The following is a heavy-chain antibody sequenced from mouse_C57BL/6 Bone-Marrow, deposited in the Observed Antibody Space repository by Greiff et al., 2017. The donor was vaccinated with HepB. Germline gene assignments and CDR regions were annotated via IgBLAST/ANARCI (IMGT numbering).Heavy chain of an antibody. D-gene: IGHD2-5*01. CDR1: GFTFSNYW. CDR3: TGKAYYSNHYYAMDY. V-gene: IGHV6-3*01. Sequence: EVHLVESGGGLVQPGGSMKLSCVASGFTFSNYWMNWVRQSPEKGLEWVAQIRLKSDNYATHYAESVKGRFTISRDDSKSSVYLQMNNLRAEDTGIYYCTGKAYYSNHYYAMDYWGQGTSVTVSS. CDR2: IRLKSDNYAT. J-gene: IGHJ4*01.